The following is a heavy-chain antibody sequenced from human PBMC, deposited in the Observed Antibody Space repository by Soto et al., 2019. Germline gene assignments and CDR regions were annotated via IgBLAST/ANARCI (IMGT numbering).Heavy chain of an antibody. CDR1: GYTFTGYY. Sequence: ASVKVSCKASGYTFTGYYMHWVRQAPGQGLEWMGWINPNSGGTNYAQKFQGRVTMTRDTSISTAYMELSRLRSDDTAVYYCAKEGGIATLXRVHGSYYYYPLDVWGQGTTVTVSS. CDR3: AKEGGIATLXRVHGSYYYYPLDV. D-gene: IGHD2-21*01. J-gene: IGHJ6*02. V-gene: IGHV1-2*02. CDR2: INPNSGGT.